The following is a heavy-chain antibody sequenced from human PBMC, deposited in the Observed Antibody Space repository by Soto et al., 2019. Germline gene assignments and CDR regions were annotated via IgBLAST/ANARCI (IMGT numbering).Heavy chain of an antibody. Sequence: LSLTCAVSGYSISSGYYWGWIRQPPGKGLEWIGSIYHSGSTYYNPSLKSRVTISVDTSKNQFSLKLSSVTAADTAVYYCARGIAVAGTSYFDYWGQGTLVTVSS. CDR1: GYSISSGYY. CDR3: ARGIAVAGTSYFDY. V-gene: IGHV4-38-2*01. D-gene: IGHD6-19*01. J-gene: IGHJ4*02. CDR2: IYHSGST.